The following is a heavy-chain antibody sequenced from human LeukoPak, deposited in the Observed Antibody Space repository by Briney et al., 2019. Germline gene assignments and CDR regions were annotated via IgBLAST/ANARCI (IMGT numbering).Heavy chain of an antibody. Sequence: ASVKVSCKASGYTFTGYYMHWVRQAPGQGLEWMGWINPNSGGTNYAQKFQGRVTMTRDTSISTAYMELSRLTSDDTAIYYCARDHIALPGTYFDYWGQGTLVTVSS. CDR1: GYTFTGYY. D-gene: IGHD6-19*01. CDR2: INPNSGGT. J-gene: IGHJ4*02. CDR3: ARDHIALPGTYFDY. V-gene: IGHV1-2*02.